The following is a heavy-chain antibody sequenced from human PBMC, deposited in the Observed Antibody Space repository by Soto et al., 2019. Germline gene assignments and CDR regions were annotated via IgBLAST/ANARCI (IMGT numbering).Heavy chain of an antibody. CDR2: IYYSGST. CDR3: GTMPIVVEPAPMDV. CDR1: GGSISSGDYY. D-gene: IGHD2-2*01. V-gene: IGHV4-30-4*01. Sequence: PSETLSLTCTVSGGSISSGDYYWSWIRQPPGKGLEWIGYIYYSGSTSYNASLKSRTSISADPSNNQFSLKLHSLTDADTAVYFCGTMPIVVEPAPMDVWGPGTSVT. J-gene: IGHJ6*02.